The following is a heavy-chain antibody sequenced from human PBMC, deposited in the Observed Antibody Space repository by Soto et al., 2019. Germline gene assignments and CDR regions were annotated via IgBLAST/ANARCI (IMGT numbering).Heavy chain of an antibody. CDR2: IIPIFGTA. D-gene: IGHD6-6*01. CDR1: GGTFSSYA. Sequence: QVQLVQSGAEVKKPGSSVKVSCKASGGTFSSYAISWVRQAPGQGLEWLGGIIPIFGTANYAQKFQGRVTIIADETTSTAYSALSSLSSEATAAYYLADHGYSSSSRAGYGMDVCGQGTTVTVSS. CDR3: ADHGYSSSSRAGYGMDV. V-gene: IGHV1-69*01. J-gene: IGHJ6*02.